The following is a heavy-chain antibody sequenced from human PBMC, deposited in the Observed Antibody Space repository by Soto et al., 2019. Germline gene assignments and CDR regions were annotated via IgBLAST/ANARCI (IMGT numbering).Heavy chain of an antibody. CDR1: GFSLSSTRMA. CDR3: AHIVVAGLGYYFDY. V-gene: IGHV2-5*02. J-gene: IGHJ4*02. CDR2: IYWDDDK. D-gene: IGHD6-19*01. Sequence: QITLKESGPTLVKPTQTLTLTCTFSGFSLSSTRMAVGWIRQPPGKALEWLALIYWDDDKRYSPFLKSRLTIDKDTSKIQVVLTMSNMDPVDTARYYCAHIVVAGLGYYFDYWGQGTLVTVSS.